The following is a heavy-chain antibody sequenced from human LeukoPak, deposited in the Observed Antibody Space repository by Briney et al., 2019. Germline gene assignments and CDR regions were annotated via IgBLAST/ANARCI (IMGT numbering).Heavy chain of an antibody. Sequence: TGGSLRLSCAASGFRFDDYAMHWVRHAPGKGLEWVSGISWNSGNIDYADSVEGRFTISRDNAANSLYLQMNNLRDEDTAVYYCARRDPFDYWGQGTMVTVSS. CDR3: ARRDPFDY. V-gene: IGHV3-9*01. CDR2: ISWNSGNI. J-gene: IGHJ4*02. CDR1: GFRFDDYA.